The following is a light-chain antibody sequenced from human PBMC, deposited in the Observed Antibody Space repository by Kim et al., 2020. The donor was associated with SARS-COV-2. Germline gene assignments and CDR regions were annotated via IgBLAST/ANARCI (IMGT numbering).Light chain of an antibody. CDR3: SSYTSSSTLV. V-gene: IGLV2-14*03. Sequence: GQSITISCTGTSSDVGGYNYVSWYQQHPGKAPQLMIYDVSNRPSGVSNRFSGSKSGNMASLTISGLQAEDEADYYCSSYTSSSTLVFGTGTKVTV. CDR1: SSDVGGYNY. CDR2: DVS. J-gene: IGLJ1*01.